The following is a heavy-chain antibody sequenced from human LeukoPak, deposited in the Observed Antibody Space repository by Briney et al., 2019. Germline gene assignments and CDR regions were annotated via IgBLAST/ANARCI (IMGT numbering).Heavy chain of an antibody. D-gene: IGHD2-2*01. V-gene: IGHV3-30*18. J-gene: IGHJ6*03. Sequence: PGRSLRLSCAASGFTFSSYGMHWVRQAPGKGLEWVAVISYDGSNKYYADSVKGRFTISRDNSKNTLYLQMNSLRAEDTAVYYCAKSGSTSYYYYYYMDVWGKGTTVTVSS. CDR2: ISYDGSNK. CDR3: AKSGSTSYYYYYYMDV. CDR1: GFTFSSYG.